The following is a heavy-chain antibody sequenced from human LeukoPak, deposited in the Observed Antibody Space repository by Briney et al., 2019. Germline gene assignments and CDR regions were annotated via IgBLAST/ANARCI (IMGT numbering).Heavy chain of an antibody. J-gene: IGHJ5*02. D-gene: IGHD6-13*01. CDR1: GFTFSSYE. CDR3: ARDRVVDSSSWYGRFDP. CDR2: ISSSGSTI. Sequence: GGSLRLSCAASGFTFSSYEMNWVRQAPGKGLEWVSYISSSGSTIYYADSVKGRFTISRDNAKSSLYLQMNSLRAEDTAVYYCARDRVVDSSSWYGRFDPWGQGTLVTVSS. V-gene: IGHV3-48*03.